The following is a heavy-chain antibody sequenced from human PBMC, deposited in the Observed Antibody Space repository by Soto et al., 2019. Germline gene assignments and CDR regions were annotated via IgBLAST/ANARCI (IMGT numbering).Heavy chain of an antibody. CDR3: AASSAGVYYYGMDV. CDR1: GGTFSSYA. D-gene: IGHD6-19*01. CDR2: IIPIFGTA. Sequence: SVKVSCKASGGTFSSYAISWVRQAPGQGLEWMGGIIPIFGTANYAQKFQGRVTITADKSTSTAYMELSSLRSEDTAVYYCAASSAGVYYYGMDVWGQGTTVTVS. J-gene: IGHJ6*02. V-gene: IGHV1-69*06.